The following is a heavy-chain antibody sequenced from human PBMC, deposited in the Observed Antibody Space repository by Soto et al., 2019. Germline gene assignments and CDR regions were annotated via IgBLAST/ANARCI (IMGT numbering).Heavy chain of an antibody. J-gene: IGHJ4*02. V-gene: IGHV1-69*02. D-gene: IGHD3-10*01. Sequence: QVQLVQSGAEVKRPGSSVKVSCTASGDTFSFYSINWVRQAPGLGLEWMGRVNPIVSMSNYEQKFQGRVTMTADKSTSTAYMELSSLRSEDTAIYYCASSYGSGYRAFDYCGQGALVTVSS. CDR3: ASSYGSGYRAFDY. CDR1: GDTFSFYS. CDR2: VNPIVSMS.